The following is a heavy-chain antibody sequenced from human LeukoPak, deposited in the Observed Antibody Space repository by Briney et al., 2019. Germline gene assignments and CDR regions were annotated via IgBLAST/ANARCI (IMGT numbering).Heavy chain of an antibody. CDR1: GGSISSSSYY. CDR3: ARRDSSSRVDY. D-gene: IGHD6-6*01. Sequence: SETLSLTCTVSGGSISSSSYYWGWIRQPPGKGLEWIGSIYYSGSTYYNPSLKSRVAISVDTSKNQFFLKLSSVTAADTAVYYCARRDSSSRVDYWGQGTLVTVSS. J-gene: IGHJ4*02. V-gene: IGHV4-39*01. CDR2: IYYSGST.